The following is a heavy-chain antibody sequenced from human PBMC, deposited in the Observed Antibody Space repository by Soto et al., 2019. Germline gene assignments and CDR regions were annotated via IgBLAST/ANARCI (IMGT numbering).Heavy chain of an antibody. J-gene: IGHJ6*02. CDR2: INAANGNT. V-gene: IGHV1-3*01. CDR1: GYTFIKYY. CDR3: ARPKTYYYDSSGRPAYYYYGMDV. D-gene: IGHD3-22*01. Sequence: ASVTVSCKASGYTFIKYYIHWVRQAPGQGLEWMGIINAANGNTNYSQKFQGRVTITRDTSASTAYMELSSLRSEDTAVYYCARPKTYYYDSSGRPAYYYYGMDVWGQGTTVTVSS.